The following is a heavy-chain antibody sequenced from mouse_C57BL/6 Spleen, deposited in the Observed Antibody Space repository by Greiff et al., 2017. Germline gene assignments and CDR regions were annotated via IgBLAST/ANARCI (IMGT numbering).Heavy chain of an antibody. D-gene: IGHD1-1*01. CDR3: ATERITTVVGMDY. J-gene: IGHJ4*01. Sequence: VQLQQPGTELVKPGASVKLSCKASGYTFTSYWMHWVKLRPGQGLEWIGNINPSNGGTNYNEKFKSKATLTVDKSSSTAYMQLSSLTSEDSAVYYCATERITTVVGMDYWGQGTSVTVSS. V-gene: IGHV1-53*01. CDR2: INPSNGGT. CDR1: GYTFTSYW.